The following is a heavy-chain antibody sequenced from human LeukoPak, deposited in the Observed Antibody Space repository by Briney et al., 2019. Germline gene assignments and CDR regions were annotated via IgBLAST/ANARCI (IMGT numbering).Heavy chain of an antibody. D-gene: IGHD2-2*01. Sequence: PGGSLRLSCAASGFTFSDYYMSWIRQAPGKGLEWVSYISSSSSYTNYADSVKGRFTISRDNAKNTLYLEMNSLRAEDTAVYYCARVGHCSSTACFIDYWGQGTLVTVSS. J-gene: IGHJ4*02. CDR2: ISSSSSYT. CDR3: ARVGHCSSTACFIDY. V-gene: IGHV3-11*06. CDR1: GFTFSDYY.